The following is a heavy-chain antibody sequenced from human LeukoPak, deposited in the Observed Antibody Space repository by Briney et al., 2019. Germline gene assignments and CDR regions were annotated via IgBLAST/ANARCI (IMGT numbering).Heavy chain of an antibody. Sequence: ASVKVSCKASGYTFTSYVINWVRQATGQGPEWMGWMNPNSGNTGYAQKFQGRVTMTRYTSISTAYMELSSLRSEDTAVYYCARRVMVRGVLLIWFDPWGQGTLVTVPS. CDR3: ARRVMVRGVLLIWFDP. D-gene: IGHD3-10*01. V-gene: IGHV1-8*01. CDR2: MNPNSGNT. J-gene: IGHJ5*02. CDR1: GYTFTSYV.